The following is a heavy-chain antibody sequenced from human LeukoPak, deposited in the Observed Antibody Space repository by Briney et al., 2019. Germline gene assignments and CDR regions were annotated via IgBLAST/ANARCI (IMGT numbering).Heavy chain of an antibody. V-gene: IGHV3-9*01. CDR2: ISWNSGSI. CDR3: AKDRYGDYERAFDI. Sequence: LGGSLRLSCAASGFTFDDYAMHWVRQAPGKGLEWVSGISWNSGSIGYADSVKGRFTISRDNAKNSLYLQMNSLRAEDTALYYCAKDRYGDYERAFDIWGQGTMVTVSS. CDR1: GFTFDDYA. D-gene: IGHD4-17*01. J-gene: IGHJ3*02.